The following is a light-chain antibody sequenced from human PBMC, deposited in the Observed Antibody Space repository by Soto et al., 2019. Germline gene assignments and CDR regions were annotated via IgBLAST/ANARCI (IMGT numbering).Light chain of an antibody. CDR3: QQYHNWPPIT. J-gene: IGKJ5*01. Sequence: PGDRATLSFRASQSVTSTYLAWYQRKPGQAPRLLIYGASTRATGIPARFSGSGSGTEFTLTISNLQSEDFAVYFCQQYHNWPPITFGQGTRLEIK. V-gene: IGKV3D-15*01. CDR1: QSVTSTY. CDR2: GAS.